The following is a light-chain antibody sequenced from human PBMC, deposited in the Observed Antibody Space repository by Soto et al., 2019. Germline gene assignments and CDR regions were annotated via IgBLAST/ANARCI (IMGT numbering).Light chain of an antibody. CDR1: QSVSTN. Sequence: EIVMTQFPATLSVSPGERATLSCRASQSVSTNLAWYQQKPGQAPRLLMYGASTRATGMPASFSGSGSGTEFILTISSLQSEDFAVYYCQQYHKWPLTFGGGTKVEIK. V-gene: IGKV3-15*01. J-gene: IGKJ4*01. CDR3: QQYHKWPLT. CDR2: GAS.